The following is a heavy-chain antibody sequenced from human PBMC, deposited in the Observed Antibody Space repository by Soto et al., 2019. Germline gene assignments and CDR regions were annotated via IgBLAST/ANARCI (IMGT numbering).Heavy chain of an antibody. D-gene: IGHD2-21*01. V-gene: IGHV3-23*01. Sequence: GGSLRLSCAASGFTFNIYAMTWARQAPGKGLEWVSGISGTGASTYYADSVKDRFTISRDSSKNTLYLQMNSLRAEDTAIYYCAKVSGSTMIAFFDYWGQGTLVTVSS. CDR3: AKVSGSTMIAFFDY. CDR1: GFTFNIYA. J-gene: IGHJ4*01. CDR2: ISGTGAST.